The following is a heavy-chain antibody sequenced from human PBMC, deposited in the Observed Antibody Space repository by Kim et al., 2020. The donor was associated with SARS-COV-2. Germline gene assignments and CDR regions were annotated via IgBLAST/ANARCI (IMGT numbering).Heavy chain of an antibody. V-gene: IGHV4-39*07. CDR1: GGSISSSSYS. CDR3: ARGPDKRRYYDTSSYWGDAFDI. D-gene: IGHD3-22*01. Sequence: SETLSLTCTASGGSISSSSYSWGWIRQPPGKGLEWIGSIYYSGSTYYNPSLRSRVAISVDTSKNQFSLKLSSVTAADTAVYYCARGPDKRRYYDTSSYWGDAFDIWGQGTMVTVSS. J-gene: IGHJ3*02. CDR2: IYYSGST.